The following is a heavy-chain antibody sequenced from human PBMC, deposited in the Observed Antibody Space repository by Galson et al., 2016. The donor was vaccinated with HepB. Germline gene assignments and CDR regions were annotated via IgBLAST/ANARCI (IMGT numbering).Heavy chain of an antibody. CDR2: INHSGST. J-gene: IGHJ6*03. Sequence: TLSLTCAVYGGSFSGYYWSWIRQPPGKGLEWIGEINHSGSTNYNPSLKSRVTISVDTSKNQFSLKLSYVTAADTAVYYCSRGDNPDYGDYASAYYYMDVWGKGNPGHRL. CDR1: GGSFSGYY. D-gene: IGHD4-17*01. CDR3: SRGDNPDYGDYASAYYYMDV. V-gene: IGHV4-34*01.